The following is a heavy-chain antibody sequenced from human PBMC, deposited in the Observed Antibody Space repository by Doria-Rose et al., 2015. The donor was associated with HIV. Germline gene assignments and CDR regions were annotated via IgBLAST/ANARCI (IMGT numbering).Heavy chain of an antibody. CDR1: GVSLSSPGMG. D-gene: IGHD6-13*01. CDR2: IFSDDER. Sequence: ESGPVLVKPTETLTLTCTVSGVSLSSPGMGVSWIRQPPGKALEWLANIFSDDERSYKTSLKSRLTISRGTSKCQVVLTMTDMDPVGTATYYCARIKSSRWYHKYYFDFWGQGTLVIVSA. CDR3: ARIKSSRWYHKYYFDF. V-gene: IGHV2-26*01. J-gene: IGHJ4*02.